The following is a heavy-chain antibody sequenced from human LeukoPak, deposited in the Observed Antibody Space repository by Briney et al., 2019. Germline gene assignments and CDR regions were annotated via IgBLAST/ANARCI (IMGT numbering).Heavy chain of an antibody. V-gene: IGHV4-61*08. J-gene: IGHJ4*02. D-gene: IGHD3-16*01. CDR1: GYSISGGYY. CDR3: ARRTIRGGYFDY. CDR2: IYYSGST. Sequence: SETLSLTCSVSGYSISGGYYWGWIRQPPGKGLEWIGYIYYSGSTNYNPSLKSRVTISVDTSKNQFSLKLSSVTAADTAVYYCARRTIRGGYFDYWGQGTLVTVSS.